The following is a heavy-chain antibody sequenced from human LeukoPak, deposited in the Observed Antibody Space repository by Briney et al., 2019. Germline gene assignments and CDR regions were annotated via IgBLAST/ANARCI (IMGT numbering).Heavy chain of an antibody. CDR2: VYSSGST. Sequence: SETLSLTCTVSGGSISSSSYYWGWIRQPPGKGLEWIGRVYSSGSTNYNPSLKRRVTMSVDTSRNQFSLKLSSVTAADTAVYYCAREMGYSGYADYFDYWGQGALVTVSS. D-gene: IGHD2-2*03. J-gene: IGHJ4*02. CDR1: GGSISSSSYY. V-gene: IGHV4-39*07. CDR3: AREMGYSGYADYFDY.